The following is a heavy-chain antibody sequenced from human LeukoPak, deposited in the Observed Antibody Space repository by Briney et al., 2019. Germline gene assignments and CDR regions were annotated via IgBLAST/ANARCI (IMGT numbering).Heavy chain of an antibody. CDR2: IYYSGST. CDR3: ARHLTYYYDSSGYYYFDY. D-gene: IGHD3-22*01. CDR1: GGSISSSSYY. J-gene: IGHJ4*02. V-gene: IGHV4-39*01. Sequence: PSETLSLTRTVSGGSISSSSYYWGWIRQPPGKGLEWIGSIYYSGSTYYNPSLKSRVTISVDTSKNQFSLKLSSVTAADTAVYYCARHLTYYYDSSGYYYFDYWGQGTLVTVSS.